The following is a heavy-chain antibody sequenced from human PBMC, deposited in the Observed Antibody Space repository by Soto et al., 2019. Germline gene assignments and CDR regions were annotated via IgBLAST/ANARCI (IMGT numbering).Heavy chain of an antibody. Sequence: EVQLVESGGGLVKPGESLTLSCAASGFTFKNAWMSWVRQAPGTGLEWVGRIKSNADGGTADYNPPVKGRFTISRDDSKNTLFLHINSLKTEDTAVYYCTTGVATAKYYFDFWGQGTLVTVSS. CDR2: IKSNADGGTA. CDR1: GFTFKNAW. CDR3: TTGVATAKYYFDF. J-gene: IGHJ4*02. V-gene: IGHV3-15*01. D-gene: IGHD6-25*01.